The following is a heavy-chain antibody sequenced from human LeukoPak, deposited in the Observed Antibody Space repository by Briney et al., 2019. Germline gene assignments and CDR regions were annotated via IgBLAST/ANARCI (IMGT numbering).Heavy chain of an antibody. J-gene: IGHJ6*02. CDR3: ARVQMATIGRYYYYGMDV. D-gene: IGHD5-24*01. CDR1: GGSFSGYY. V-gene: IGHV4-34*01. Sequence: SETLSLTCAVYGGSFSGYYWSWIRQPPGKGLEWIGEINHSGSTNYNPSLKSRVTISVDTSKNQFSLKLSSVTAADTAVYYCARVQMATIGRYYYYGMDVWGQGTTVTVSS. CDR2: INHSGST.